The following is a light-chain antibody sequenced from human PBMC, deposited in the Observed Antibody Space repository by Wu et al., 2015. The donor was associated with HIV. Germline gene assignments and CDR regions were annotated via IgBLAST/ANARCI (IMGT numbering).Light chain of an antibody. V-gene: IGKV3-11*01. CDR1: QSVSSY. CDR2: DAS. Sequence: EIVLTQSPATLSLSPGERATLSCRASQSVSSYLAWFQQKPGQAPRLLIYDASNRATGIPARFSGSGSGTDFTLTISRLEPEDFVVYYCQQYARSTRTFGQGTKVEIK. CDR3: QQYARSTRT. J-gene: IGKJ1*01.